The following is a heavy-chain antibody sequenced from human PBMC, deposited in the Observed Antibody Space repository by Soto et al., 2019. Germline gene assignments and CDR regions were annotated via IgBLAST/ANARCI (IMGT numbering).Heavy chain of an antibody. CDR1: GGTFSSYA. D-gene: IGHD2-8*01. Sequence: SVKVSCKASGGTFSSYAISWVRQAPGQGLEWMGGIIPIFGTANYAQKFQGRVTITADESTSTAYMELSSLRSEDTAVYFCARGHSTDCSNGVCSFFYNHEMDVWGQGTTVTAP. J-gene: IGHJ6*02. V-gene: IGHV1-69*13. CDR3: ARGHSTDCSNGVCSFFYNHEMDV. CDR2: IIPIFGTA.